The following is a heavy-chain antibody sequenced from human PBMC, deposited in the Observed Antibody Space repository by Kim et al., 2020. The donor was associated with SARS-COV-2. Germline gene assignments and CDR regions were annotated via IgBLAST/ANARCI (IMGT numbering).Heavy chain of an antibody. CDR3: ARGGVGYYDFWSGYYNPMGSGYGGMDV. V-gene: IGHV4-59*01. D-gene: IGHD3-3*01. Sequence: SETLSLTCTVSGGSISSYYWSWIRQPPGKGLEWIGYIYYSGSTNYNPSLKSRVTISVDTSKNQFSLKLSSVTAADTAVYYCARGGVGYYDFWSGYYNPMGSGYGGMDVWGQGTTVTVSS. J-gene: IGHJ6*02. CDR2: IYYSGST. CDR1: GGSISSYY.